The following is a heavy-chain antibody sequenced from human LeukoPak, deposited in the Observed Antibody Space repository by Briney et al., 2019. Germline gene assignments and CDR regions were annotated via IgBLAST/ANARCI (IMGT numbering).Heavy chain of an antibody. V-gene: IGHV3-23*01. Sequence: GGSLRLSCAASGFSFSDFTMSWVRQAPGKGLEWVSALSGSSGATYYADSVKGRFTISRDTSKNTLDLQMNSLRADDTALYYCARALQDSSGWYHFDYWGQGTLVTVSS. J-gene: IGHJ4*02. CDR1: GFSFSDFT. CDR3: ARALQDSSGWYHFDY. CDR2: LSGSSGAT. D-gene: IGHD6-13*01.